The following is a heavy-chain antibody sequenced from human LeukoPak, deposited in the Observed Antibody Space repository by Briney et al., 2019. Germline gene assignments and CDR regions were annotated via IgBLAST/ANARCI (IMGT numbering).Heavy chain of an antibody. D-gene: IGHD4-23*01. CDR2: ISWNSGSI. Sequence: GGSLRLSCAASGFTFDDYAMPWVRQAPGKGLEWVSGISWNSGSIGYADSVKGRFTISRDNAKNSLYLQMNSLRAEDTALYYCAKDPATTVVTPTFDYWGQGTLVTVSS. CDR1: GFTFDDYA. J-gene: IGHJ4*02. V-gene: IGHV3-9*01. CDR3: AKDPATTVVTPTFDY.